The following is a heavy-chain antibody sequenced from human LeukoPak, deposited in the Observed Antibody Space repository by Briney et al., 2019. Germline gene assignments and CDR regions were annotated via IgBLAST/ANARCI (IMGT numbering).Heavy chain of an antibody. Sequence: PSETLSLTCAVYGGSFSGYYWSWIRQPPGKGLEWIGEINHSGSTNYNPSLKSRVTISIDTSKNQFSLKLSSVTAAVTAVYYCARHRILDYWGQGTLVTVSS. CDR2: INHSGST. J-gene: IGHJ4*02. D-gene: IGHD1-14*01. CDR1: GGSFSGYY. CDR3: ARHRILDY. V-gene: IGHV4-34*01.